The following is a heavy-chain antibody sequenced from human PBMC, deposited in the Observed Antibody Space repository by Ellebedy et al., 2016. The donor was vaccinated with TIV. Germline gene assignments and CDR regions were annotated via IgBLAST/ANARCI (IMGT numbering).Heavy chain of an antibody. CDR1: GFTFTSFG. D-gene: IGHD5-12*01. CDR3: ARVGWGYSGGEEY. CDR2: ISVYNGDT. J-gene: IGHJ4*02. Sequence: ASVKVSCKASGFTFTSFGISWVRQAPGHGLEWMGWISVYNGDTKYSQKVQGRVTMTTDTSTATAYMALRSLISDDTAVYYCARVGWGYSGGEEYWGQGALVIVSS. V-gene: IGHV1-18*01.